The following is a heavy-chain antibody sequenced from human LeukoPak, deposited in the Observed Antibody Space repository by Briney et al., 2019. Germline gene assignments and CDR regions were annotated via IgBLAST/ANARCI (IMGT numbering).Heavy chain of an antibody. V-gene: IGHV4-34*01. CDR3: ARGGFWNYYDSSGYFYFDY. Sequence: SKTLSLTCAVYGGSFSGYYWSWIRQPPGKGLEWIGEINHSGSTNYNPSLKSRVTISVDTSKNQFSLKLSSVTAADTAVYYCARGGFWNYYDSSGYFYFDYWGQGTLVTVSS. J-gene: IGHJ4*02. CDR2: INHSGST. CDR1: GGSFSGYY. D-gene: IGHD3-22*01.